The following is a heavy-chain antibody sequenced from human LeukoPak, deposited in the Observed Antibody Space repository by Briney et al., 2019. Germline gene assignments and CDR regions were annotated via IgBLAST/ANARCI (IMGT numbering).Heavy chain of an antibody. CDR2: ISYDGSNK. J-gene: IGHJ4*02. CDR3: ARDIGGGIAAAGLFDY. Sequence: GGSLRLSCAASGFTFSSYAMHWVRQAPGKGLEWVAVISYDGSNKYYADSVKGRFTISRDNSKNTLYLQMNSLRADDTAVYYCARDIGGGIAAAGLFDYWGQGTLVSVSS. D-gene: IGHD6-13*01. V-gene: IGHV3-30*04. CDR1: GFTFSSYA.